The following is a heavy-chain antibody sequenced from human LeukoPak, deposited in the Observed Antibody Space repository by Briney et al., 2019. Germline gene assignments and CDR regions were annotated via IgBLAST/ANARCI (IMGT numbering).Heavy chain of an antibody. CDR3: ARLAVSTWYHEVLLGRDY. CDR1: GYSISSGYY. J-gene: IGHJ4*02. V-gene: IGHV4-38-2*02. D-gene: IGHD6-13*01. Sequence: PSETLSLTCTVSGYSISSGYYWGWIRQPPGKGLEWIGSIYHSGSTYYNPSLKSRVTISVDTSKNQFSLKLSSVTAADTAVYYCARLAVSTWYHEVLLGRDYWGQGTLVTVSS. CDR2: IYHSGST.